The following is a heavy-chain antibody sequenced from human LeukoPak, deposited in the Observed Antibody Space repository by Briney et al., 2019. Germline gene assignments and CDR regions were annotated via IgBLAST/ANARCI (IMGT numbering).Heavy chain of an antibody. CDR2: ICWNSGTI. CDR3: IKANKGGYSYDWPDY. CDR1: GFTFDDYA. D-gene: IGHD5-18*01. V-gene: IGHV3-9*01. Sequence: GGSLRLSCAASGFTFDDYAMHWVRQPPGKGLEWVAGICWNSGTIGYAGSVKGRFTISRDNARNSLFLRMNSLRVEDTAFYYCIKANKGGYSYDWPDYWGQGTLVTVSS. J-gene: IGHJ4*02.